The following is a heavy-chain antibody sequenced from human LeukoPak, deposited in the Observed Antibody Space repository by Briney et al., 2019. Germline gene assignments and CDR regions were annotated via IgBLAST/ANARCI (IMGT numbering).Heavy chain of an antibody. CDR1: GFTFSDYY. D-gene: IGHD2-15*01. V-gene: IGHV3-11*03. J-gene: IGHJ4*02. CDR2: ISNSRSYT. CDR3: ARSHSAYSLDY. Sequence: PGGSLRLSCAASGFTFSDYYMSWIRQAPGKGLEWVSYISNSRSYTNYADSVKGRFTISRDNAKSSLYLQMNSLRAEDTAVYYCARSHSAYSLDYRGQGTLVTVSS.